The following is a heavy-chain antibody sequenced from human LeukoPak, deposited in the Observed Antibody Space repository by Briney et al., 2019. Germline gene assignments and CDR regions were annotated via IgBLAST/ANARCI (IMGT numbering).Heavy chain of an antibody. Sequence: ASVKVSCKASGYTFTSYYVHWVRQAPGQGLEWMGIINPSGGSTSYAQKFQGRVTMTRDTSTSTVYMELSSLRSEDTALYYCAREEGGYYDSSGYSGVDYWGQGTLVTVSS. CDR2: INPSGGST. D-gene: IGHD3-22*01. J-gene: IGHJ4*02. CDR3: AREEGGYYDSSGYSGVDY. V-gene: IGHV1-46*01. CDR1: GYTFTSYY.